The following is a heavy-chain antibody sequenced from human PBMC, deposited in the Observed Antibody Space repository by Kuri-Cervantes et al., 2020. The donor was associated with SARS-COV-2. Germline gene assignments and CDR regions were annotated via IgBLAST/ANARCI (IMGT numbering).Heavy chain of an antibody. Sequence: GESLKISCAASGFTFSSYGMHWVRQAPGKGLEWVAVISYDGSNKYYADSVKGRFTISRDNSKNTLYLQTNSLRAEDTAVYYCAKEISTTGHRYFYGMDVWGQGTTVTVSS. CDR3: AKEISTTGHRYFYGMDV. CDR2: ISYDGSNK. D-gene: IGHD2/OR15-2a*01. J-gene: IGHJ6*02. CDR1: GFTFSSYG. V-gene: IGHV3-30*18.